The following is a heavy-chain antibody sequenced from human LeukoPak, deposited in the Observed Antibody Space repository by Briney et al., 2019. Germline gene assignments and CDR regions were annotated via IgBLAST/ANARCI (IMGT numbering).Heavy chain of an antibody. V-gene: IGHV3-66*02. CDR3: ARAGSGWYGGAFDI. CDR2: IYSGGST. Sequence: PGGSLRLSCAASGFTVSSNYMSWVRQAPGKGLEWVSVIYSGGSTYYADSVKGRFTISRDNSKNTLYLQMNSLRAEDTAVYYCARAGSGWYGGAFDIWGQGTMVTVSS. J-gene: IGHJ3*02. D-gene: IGHD6-19*01. CDR1: GFTVSSNY.